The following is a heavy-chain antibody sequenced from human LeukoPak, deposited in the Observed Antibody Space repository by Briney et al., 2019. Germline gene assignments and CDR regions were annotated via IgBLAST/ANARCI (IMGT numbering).Heavy chain of an antibody. Sequence: GGSLRLSCAASGFTFSSYSMNWVRQAPGKGLEWVSSISSSISYIYYADSVRGRFTISRDNAKNSLYLQMNSLRAEDTAVYYCARESSGWAAYYYYAMDVWGQGTTVTVSS. CDR2: ISSSISYI. CDR3: ARESSGWAAYYYYAMDV. D-gene: IGHD6-19*01. V-gene: IGHV3-21*01. J-gene: IGHJ6*02. CDR1: GFTFSSYS.